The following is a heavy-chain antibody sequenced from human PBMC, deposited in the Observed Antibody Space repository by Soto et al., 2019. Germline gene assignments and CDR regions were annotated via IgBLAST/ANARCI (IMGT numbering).Heavy chain of an antibody. CDR1: GFSFSSAV. CDR2: VSAGGAST. D-gene: IGHD7-27*01. J-gene: IGHJ4*02. CDR3: ARANWYSEY. V-gene: IGHV3-23*01. Sequence: GGSLRLSCAASGFSFSSAVMSWVRQAPGKGLEWVSAVSAGGASTSYADSVKGRFTISRDNSKNTVYLQMNSLRAEDTALYYCARANWYSEYWGQGTLVTVSS.